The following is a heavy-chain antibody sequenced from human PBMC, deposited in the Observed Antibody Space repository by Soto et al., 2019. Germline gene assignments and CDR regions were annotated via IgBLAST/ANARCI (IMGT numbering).Heavy chain of an antibody. D-gene: IGHD3-16*01. CDR2: IYYSGST. J-gene: IGHJ4*02. CDR1: GGSIRSGSHY. Sequence: SETLSLTCTVSGGSIRSGSHYWSWIRQHPGKGLEWIGYIYYSGSTYYNPSLKSRITISISKPKNQFSLKLTSVTAADTAVYYCAREGGDGIDYWGQGTLVTVSS. CDR3: AREGGDGIDY. V-gene: IGHV4-31*03.